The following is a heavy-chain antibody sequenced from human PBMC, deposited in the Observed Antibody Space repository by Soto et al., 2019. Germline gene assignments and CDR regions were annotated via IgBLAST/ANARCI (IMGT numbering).Heavy chain of an antibody. CDR2: ISYDGSNK. V-gene: IGHV3-30*18. D-gene: IGHD3-22*01. CDR1: GFTFSSYG. Sequence: GGSLRLSCAASGFTFSSYGMHWVRQAPGKGPEWVAVISYDGSNKYYADSVKGRFTISRDNSKNTLYLQMNSLRAEDMAVYYCAKSSDSSGYYQQTYYFDYWGQGTLVTVSS. J-gene: IGHJ4*02. CDR3: AKSSDSSGYYQQTYYFDY.